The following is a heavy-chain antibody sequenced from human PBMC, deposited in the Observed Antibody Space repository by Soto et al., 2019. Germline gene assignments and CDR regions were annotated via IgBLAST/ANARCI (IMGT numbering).Heavy chain of an antibody. CDR3: ARISGYDLVDNGNY. CDR1: GGSISSSSYY. D-gene: IGHD5-12*01. Sequence: SETLSLTCTVSGGSISSSSYYWGWIRQPPGKGLEWIGSIYYSGSTYYNPALKSRVTISVYTYKNQFSLKLSFVTAADTAVYYCARISGYDLVDNGNYWGQGTLVTVSS. V-gene: IGHV4-39*01. J-gene: IGHJ4*02. CDR2: IYYSGST.